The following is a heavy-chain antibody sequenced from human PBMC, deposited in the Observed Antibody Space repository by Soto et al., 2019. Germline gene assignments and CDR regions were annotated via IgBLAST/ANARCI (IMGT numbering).Heavy chain of an antibody. CDR3: AREKSPRGYSSRADPYYFDY. J-gene: IGHJ4*02. CDR2: IWYDGSNK. V-gene: IGHV3-33*01. Sequence: QVQLVESGGGVVQPGRSLRLSCAASGFTFSSYGMHWVRQAPGKGLEWVAVIWYDGSNKYYADSVKGRFTISRDNSKNTVYLQMNSLRAEDTAVYYWAREKSPRGYSSRADPYYFDYWGQGTLVTVSS. CDR1: GFTFSSYG. D-gene: IGHD6-13*01.